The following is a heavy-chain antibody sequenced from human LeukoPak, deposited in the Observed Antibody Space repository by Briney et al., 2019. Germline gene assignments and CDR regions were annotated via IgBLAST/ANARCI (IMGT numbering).Heavy chain of an antibody. CDR1: GGSFSGYY. V-gene: IGHV4-34*01. Sequence: SETLSLICAVYGGSFSGYYRSWIRQPPGKGLEWIGEINHSGSTNYNPSLKSRVTISVDKSKNQFSLKLSSVTAADTAVYYCARVHGDYGDYWGQGTLVTVSS. CDR2: INHSGST. J-gene: IGHJ4*02. CDR3: ARVHGDYGDY. D-gene: IGHD4-17*01.